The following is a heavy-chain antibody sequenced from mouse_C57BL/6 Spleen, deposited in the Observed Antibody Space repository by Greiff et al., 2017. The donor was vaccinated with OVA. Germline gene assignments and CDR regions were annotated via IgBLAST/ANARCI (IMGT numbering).Heavy chain of an antibody. CDR1: GYTFTSYW. D-gene: IGHD2-3*01. V-gene: IGHV1-5*01. Sequence: VQLQQSGTVLARPGASVKMSCKTSGYTFTSYWMHWVKQRPGQGLEWIGAIYPGNSDTSYNQKFKGKAKLTAVTSASTAYMELSSLTNEDSAVYYCTRIDGYYLAWFAYWGQGTLVTVSA. CDR3: TRIDGYYLAWFAY. J-gene: IGHJ3*01. CDR2: IYPGNSDT.